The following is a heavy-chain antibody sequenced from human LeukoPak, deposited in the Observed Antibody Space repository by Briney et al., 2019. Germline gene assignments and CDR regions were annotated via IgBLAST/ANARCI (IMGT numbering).Heavy chain of an antibody. J-gene: IGHJ4*02. CDR1: GGSISRYY. CDR2: IYYSGST. Sequence: SETLSLTCTVSGGSISRYYWSWLRQPPGKGLEWIGYIYYSGSTNYNPYLKSRVAISVDTTKSQCSLKLSSATAADKAVYYCARHPTVTTYFDYWGQGTLVTVSS. CDR3: ARHPTVTTYFDY. D-gene: IGHD4-17*01. V-gene: IGHV4-59*08.